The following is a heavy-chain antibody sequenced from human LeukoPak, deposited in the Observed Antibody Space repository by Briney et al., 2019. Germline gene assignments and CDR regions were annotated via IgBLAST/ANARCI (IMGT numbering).Heavy chain of an antibody. D-gene: IGHD4-17*01. CDR2: IKQDGSEK. Sequence: GGSLRLSCAASGFTFSSYWMSWVRQAPGKGLEWVANIKQDGSEKYYVDSVKGRFTISRDNAEKSLYLQMNSLRAEDTAIYYCARDAAYGYDRFDYWGQGTQVTVSS. CDR1: GFTFSSYW. V-gene: IGHV3-7*01. CDR3: ARDAAYGYDRFDY. J-gene: IGHJ4*02.